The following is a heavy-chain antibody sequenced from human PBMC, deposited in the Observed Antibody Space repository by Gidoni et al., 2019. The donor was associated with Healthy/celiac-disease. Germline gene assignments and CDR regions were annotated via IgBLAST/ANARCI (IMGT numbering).Heavy chain of an antibody. V-gene: IGHV3-23*01. D-gene: IGHD2-2*01. CDR2: FCGSGGST. Sequence: EVQLLESGGGLVQPVGSLRLSCAASGFTFSSSAMSGVRQAPGKGLEGGSVFCGSGGSTYYADSVNGRFTISRDNSKNTLYLQMNILRAEDTAVYYCAKEAICSSTSCYAGMGTFDYWGQGTLVTVSS. CDR1: GFTFSSSA. J-gene: IGHJ4*02. CDR3: AKEAICSSTSCYAGMGTFDY.